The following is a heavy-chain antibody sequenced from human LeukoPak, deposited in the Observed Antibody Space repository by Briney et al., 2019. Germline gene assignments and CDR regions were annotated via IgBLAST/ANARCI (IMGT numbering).Heavy chain of an antibody. CDR1: GLIVRSNY. D-gene: IGHD2/OR15-2a*01. Sequence: GGSLRLSCAASGLIVRSNYISWVRQTPGKGLEWVSVIYSGGKTYYADSVKGRFTISRDDSKNTLYLQMNNVRAEDTAIYYCARGLSYFDYWGQGTLVTVSS. CDR2: IYSGGKT. CDR3: ARGLSYFDY. J-gene: IGHJ4*02. V-gene: IGHV3-53*01.